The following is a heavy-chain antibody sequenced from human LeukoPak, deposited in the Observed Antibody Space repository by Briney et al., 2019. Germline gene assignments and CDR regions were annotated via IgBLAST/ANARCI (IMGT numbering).Heavy chain of an antibody. CDR2: MNPNSGNT. D-gene: IGHD1-20*01. V-gene: IGHV1-8*03. CDR3: ARDPSITGTPGWFDP. CDR1: GYTFTSYD. Sequence: ASVKVSCKASGYTFTSYDINWVRQATGQGLEWMGWMNPNSGNTGYAQKFQGRVTITRNTSISTAYMELSSLRSEDTAVYYCARDPSITGTPGWFDPWGQGILVTVSS. J-gene: IGHJ5*02.